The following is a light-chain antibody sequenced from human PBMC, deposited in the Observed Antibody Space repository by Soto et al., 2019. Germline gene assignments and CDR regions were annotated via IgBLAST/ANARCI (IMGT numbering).Light chain of an antibody. CDR1: HSIGNY. J-gene: IGKJ5*01. Sequence: DIHMTQSPSSLSASVGDRVSITCRASHSIGNYLNWYQQKPGKXPXXLIYAASRLQPGVPSRFSGSGSGTDFTLTITTLQPEDFATYFCQQSNIMATFGQGTRLEIK. V-gene: IGKV1-39*01. CDR2: AAS. CDR3: QQSNIMAT.